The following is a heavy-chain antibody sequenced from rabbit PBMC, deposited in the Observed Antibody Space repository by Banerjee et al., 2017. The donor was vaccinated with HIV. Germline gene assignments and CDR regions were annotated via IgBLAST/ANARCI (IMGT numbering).Heavy chain of an antibody. CDR1: GFDVNARY. J-gene: IGHJ4*01. V-gene: IGHV1S7*01. Sequence: QLKESGGGLVQPGGSLTLSCTASGFDVNARYMTWVRQAPGKGLEWIGYIDPVFGGADYTSGVNGRFTIASHNAQNTLYLQLNSLTASDTATYFCASLPCDITGGFKLWGPGTLVTVS. D-gene: IGHD7-1*01. CDR2: IDPVFGGA. CDR3: ASLPCDITGGFKL.